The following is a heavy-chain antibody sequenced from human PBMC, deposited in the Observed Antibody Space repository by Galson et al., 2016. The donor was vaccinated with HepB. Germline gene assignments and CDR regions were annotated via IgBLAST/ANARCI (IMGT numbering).Heavy chain of an antibody. CDR1: GGSISSTNYY. V-gene: IGHV4-39*01. CDR2: THYSGSS. D-gene: IGHD3-10*01. CDR3: ATSDYYGSEYDY. Sequence: ETLSLTCTVSGGSISSTNYYWGWIRQPPGKGLEWIGNTHYSGSSYYTSSLKSRVTITVDTPKNQFFLKVKSVTAADTAVYYCATSDYYGSEYDYWGRGTLVTVSS. J-gene: IGHJ4*02.